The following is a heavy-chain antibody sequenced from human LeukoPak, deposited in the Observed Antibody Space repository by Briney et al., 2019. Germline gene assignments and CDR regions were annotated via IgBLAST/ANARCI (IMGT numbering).Heavy chain of an antibody. CDR1: GGSISSYY. D-gene: IGHD2-2*01. CDR2: IYYSGST. CDR3: ARGRVVVPAATYFDY. V-gene: IGHV4-59*01. J-gene: IGHJ4*02. Sequence: SETLSLTCTVSGGSISSYYWSWLRQPPGKGLEWIGYIYYSGSTNYNPSLKSRVTISVDTSKNQFSLKLSSVTAADTAVYYCARGRVVVPAATYFDYWGQGTLVTVSS.